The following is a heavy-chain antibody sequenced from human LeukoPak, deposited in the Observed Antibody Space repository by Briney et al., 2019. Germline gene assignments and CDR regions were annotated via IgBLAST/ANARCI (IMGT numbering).Heavy chain of an antibody. J-gene: IGHJ4*02. CDR3: GCASGNYYNGNYFDY. CDR1: GYTFTGYN. D-gene: IGHD3-10*01. V-gene: IGHV1-2*02. CDR2: INANSGGT. Sequence: GASVKVSCKASGYTFTGYNMHWVRQAPGQGLEWMGWINANSGGTNYAQKFQGRVTMTRDTSISTAFMELSRLSSDDTAVYYCGCASGNYYNGNYFDYWGQGTLVTVSS.